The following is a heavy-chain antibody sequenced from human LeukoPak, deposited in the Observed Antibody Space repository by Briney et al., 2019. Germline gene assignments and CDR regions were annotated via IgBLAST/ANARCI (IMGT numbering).Heavy chain of an antibody. V-gene: IGHV3-23*01. CDR3: AKDREGLSSGYDLEYFDY. CDR2: ISGSGGTT. D-gene: IGHD5-12*01. CDR1: GFTFSSYA. Sequence: GGSLRLSCAASGFTFSSYAMNWVRQAPGKGLEWVSAISGSGGTTYYADSVKGRFTISRDNSKHTLFLQMSSLRAEDTAVYYCAKDREGLSSGYDLEYFDYWGQGTLVTVSS. J-gene: IGHJ4*02.